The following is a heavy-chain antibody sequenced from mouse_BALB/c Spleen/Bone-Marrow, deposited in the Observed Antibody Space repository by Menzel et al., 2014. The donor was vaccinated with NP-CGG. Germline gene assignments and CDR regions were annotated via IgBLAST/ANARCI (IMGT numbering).Heavy chain of an antibody. J-gene: IGHJ4*01. CDR3: AGEDCRYGKTMDY. D-gene: IGHD2-14*01. CDR1: GYTFTDYG. Sequence: QVQLKQSGPELVRPGASVKISCKGSGYTFTDYGMHWVKQSHAKSLEWIGLISLYSGNTNYNQKFKDKATMTVDKSSSEAYMRLAKLTSESSAIYYRAGEDCRYGKTMDYWGQGTSVTVSS. V-gene: IGHV1-67*01. CDR2: ISLYSGNT.